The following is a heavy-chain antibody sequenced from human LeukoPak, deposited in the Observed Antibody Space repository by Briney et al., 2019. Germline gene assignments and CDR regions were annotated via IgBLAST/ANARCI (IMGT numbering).Heavy chain of an antibody. J-gene: IGHJ4*02. CDR3: ARRPYRHSDSSDYDDHYDS. D-gene: IGHD3-22*01. CDR1: GYSFSTFW. V-gene: IGHV5-51*01. Sequence: KTGESLKISCEGSGYSFSTFWIGWVRQMPGKGLEWMGIIYPGDSDTRYSPSFQGQVTISVDKSTSTAYLHWNSLQASDTAMYYCARRPYRHSDSSDYDDHYDSWGQGTLVTVSS. CDR2: IYPGDSDT.